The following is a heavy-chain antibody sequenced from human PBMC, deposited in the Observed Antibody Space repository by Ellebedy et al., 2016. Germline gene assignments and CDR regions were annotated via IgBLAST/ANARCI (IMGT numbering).Heavy chain of an antibody. CDR1: GFKFHEYT. J-gene: IGHJ5*02. D-gene: IGHD3-3*01. Sequence: GESLKISXAASGFKFHEYTMHWFRQTPGKGLEWVSPISWNGGSTYYADSVKGRFTISRDKSRNSLYLQMDTLRTEDTALYYCAKDRYDFWSGYYLTDHWGQGTLVTVSS. CDR3: AKDRYDFWSGYYLTDH. CDR2: ISWNGGST. V-gene: IGHV3-43*01.